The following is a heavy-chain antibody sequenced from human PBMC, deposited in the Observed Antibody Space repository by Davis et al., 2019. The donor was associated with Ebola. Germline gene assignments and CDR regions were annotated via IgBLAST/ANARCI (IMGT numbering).Heavy chain of an antibody. D-gene: IGHD3-3*01. CDR2: FGTGGDT. Sequence: PGGSLRLSCETSGFIFRNYVMSGVRQAPGKGLEWVSTFGTGGDTYYADSVKGRFTISRDNSKNTLYLQMNSLRAEDTAVYYCAKSGLSFGVVKYHYGMDVWGKGTTVTVSS. CDR1: GFIFRNYV. CDR3: AKSGLSFGVVKYHYGMDV. J-gene: IGHJ6*04. V-gene: IGHV3-23*01.